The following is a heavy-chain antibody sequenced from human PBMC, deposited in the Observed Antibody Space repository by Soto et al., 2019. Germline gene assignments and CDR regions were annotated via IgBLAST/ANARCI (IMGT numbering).Heavy chain of an antibody. J-gene: IGHJ6*02. Sequence: PGESLKISCDASGYSFTSYWISWVRQMPGRGLEWMGRIDPIKSNTDYSPPFQVHVTISADKSTNTAYLHWSSLKASDTAIYYCARYSSSYGYYYGLDVWGQGTTVTVSS. CDR3: ARYSSSYGYYYGLDV. V-gene: IGHV5-10-1*01. D-gene: IGHD6-13*01. CDR1: GYSFTSYW. CDR2: IDPIKSNT.